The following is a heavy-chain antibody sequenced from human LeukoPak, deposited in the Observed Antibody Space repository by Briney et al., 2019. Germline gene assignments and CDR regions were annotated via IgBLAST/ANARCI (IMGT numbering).Heavy chain of an antibody. V-gene: IGHV4-59*01. D-gene: IGHD1-26*01. CDR3: ARGINVGATSY. CDR2: VQYSGNT. CDR1: GGTISTYY. J-gene: IGHJ4*02. Sequence: KPSETLSLTSTVSGGTISTYYWSWVRHSPGQGLEWIGCVQYSGNTKYNPLLKSRVIISVDTSKTQFSLMLRPVTAANTAMYFCARGINVGATSYWGQGTLVTVSS.